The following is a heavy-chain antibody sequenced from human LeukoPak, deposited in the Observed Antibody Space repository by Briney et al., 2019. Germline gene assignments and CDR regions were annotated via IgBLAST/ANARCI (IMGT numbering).Heavy chain of an antibody. CDR3: AREYSGYDKVDY. V-gene: IGHV1-3*01. D-gene: IGHD5-12*01. Sequence: ASVKVSCKASGYTFTSYAMHWVRQAPGQRLEWMGWINAGNGNTKYSQKFQGRVTITRDTSASTAYMELSSLTSEDTAVYYCAREYSGYDKVDYWGQGTLVTVSS. J-gene: IGHJ4*02. CDR1: GYTFTSYA. CDR2: INAGNGNT.